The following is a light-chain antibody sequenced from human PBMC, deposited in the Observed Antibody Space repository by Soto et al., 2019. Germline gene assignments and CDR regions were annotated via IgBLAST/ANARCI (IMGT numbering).Light chain of an antibody. CDR1: TSNTLRNY. CDR3: ASWDDSLSGYV. Sequence: QSVLTQPPSASGNPGQRLTISCSGSTSNTLRNYVYWYRQLPGTAPRLLISMNDQRPSGVPDRFSGSKSGTSASLAISGLRSEDEADYYCASWDDSLSGYVFGTGTKVTVL. CDR2: MND. J-gene: IGLJ1*01. V-gene: IGLV1-47*01.